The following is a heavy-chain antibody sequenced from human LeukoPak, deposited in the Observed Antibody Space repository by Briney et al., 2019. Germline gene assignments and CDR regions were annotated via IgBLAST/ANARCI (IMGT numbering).Heavy chain of an antibody. Sequence: GGSLRLSCAASGFTFSNSWMTWVRQAPGRGLECVASIKSDGSEKYYVVSVKGRFTVSRDNPKNSLYLQMNSLRAEDTAVYYCARLRLGNSGLAEYFEHWGQGTLVTVSS. V-gene: IGHV3-7*01. CDR1: GFTFSNSW. CDR3: ARLRLGNSGLAEYFEH. CDR2: IKSDGSEK. J-gene: IGHJ1*01. D-gene: IGHD6-19*01.